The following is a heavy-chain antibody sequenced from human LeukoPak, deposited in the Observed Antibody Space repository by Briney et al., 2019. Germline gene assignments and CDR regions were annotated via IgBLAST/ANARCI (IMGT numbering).Heavy chain of an antibody. CDR3: ASLVVPAATTDAFDI. CDR2: VYTSGNT. CDR1: GGSITSYY. V-gene: IGHV4-4*07. Sequence: PSETLSLTCTVSGGSITSYYWSWIRQPAGKGLEWIGHVYTSGNTNYNPSLKSRVTMSVDTSNNQFSLKLSSVTAADTAVYYCASLVVPAATTDAFDIWGQGTMVTVSS. D-gene: IGHD2-2*01. J-gene: IGHJ3*02.